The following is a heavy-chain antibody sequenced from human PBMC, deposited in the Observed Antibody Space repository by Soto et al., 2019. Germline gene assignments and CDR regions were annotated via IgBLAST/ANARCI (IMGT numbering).Heavy chain of an antibody. D-gene: IGHD3-16*01. CDR3: AKDRGSWSGGYYYYGMDV. V-gene: IGHV3-30*18. CDR2: ISYDGSNK. CDR1: GFTFSSYG. Sequence: PGGSLRLSCAASGFTFSSYGMHWVRQAPGKGLEWVAVISYDGSNKYYADSVKGRFTISRDNSKNTLYLRMNSLRAEDTAVYYCAKDRGSWSGGYYYYGMDVWGQGTTVTVSS. J-gene: IGHJ6*02.